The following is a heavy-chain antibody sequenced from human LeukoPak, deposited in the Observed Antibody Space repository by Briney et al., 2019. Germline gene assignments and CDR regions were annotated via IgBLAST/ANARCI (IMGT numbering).Heavy chain of an antibody. CDR1: GFTFSSYA. Sequence: PGGSLRLSCAASGFTFSSYAMSWVRQAPGKGLEWVSAISGSGGSTYYADSVKGRFTISRDNSKSTLYLQMNSLRAEDTAVYYCAKYYGSGSYSPYYFDYWGQGTLVTVSS. J-gene: IGHJ4*02. D-gene: IGHD3-10*01. V-gene: IGHV3-23*01. CDR3: AKYYGSGSYSPYYFDY. CDR2: ISGSGGST.